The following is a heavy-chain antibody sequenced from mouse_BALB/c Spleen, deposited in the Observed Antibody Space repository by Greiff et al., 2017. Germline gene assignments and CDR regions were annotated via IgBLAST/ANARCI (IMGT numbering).Heavy chain of an antibody. J-gene: IGHJ4*01. CDR2: SRNKANDYTT. V-gene: IGHV7-1*02. CDR1: GFTFSDFY. CDR3: ARDNNYDGYAIDY. D-gene: IGHD2-4*01. Sequence: DVQLVQSGGGLVQPGGSVRLSCEPSGFTFSDFYMEWVRQPPGKGLEWIAASRNKANDYTTEYSASVKGRFIVSRATSQSILYLQMNALRADDTAIYYGARDNNYDGYAIDYWGQGTAVTVSS.